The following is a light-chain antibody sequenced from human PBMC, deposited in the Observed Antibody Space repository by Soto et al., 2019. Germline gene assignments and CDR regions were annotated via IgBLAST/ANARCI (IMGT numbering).Light chain of an antibody. CDR1: QSVSRRY. Sequence: EIVLTQSPGTLSLSPGERATLSCRASQSVSRRYLAWYQQKPGQAPRLLIHGASSRATGIPDRFSGSGSGTDFTLTITRLEPEDFAVYYCQQYLNSPATFGPGTKVDMK. CDR2: GAS. V-gene: IGKV3-20*01. J-gene: IGKJ3*01. CDR3: QQYLNSPAT.